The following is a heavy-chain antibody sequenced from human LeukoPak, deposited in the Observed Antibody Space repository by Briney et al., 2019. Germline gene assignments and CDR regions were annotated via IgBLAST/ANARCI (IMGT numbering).Heavy chain of an antibody. J-gene: IGHJ4*02. CDR2: IIPILGIA. CDR3: ARENDFWSGYSPTTPYYFDY. V-gene: IGHV1-69*04. D-gene: IGHD3-3*01. Sequence: RASVKVSCKASGGTFSSYAISWVRQAPGQGLEWMGRIIPILGIANYAQKFQGRVTITADKSTSTAYMELSSLRSEDTAVYYCARENDFWSGYSPTTPYYFDYWGQGTLVTVSS. CDR1: GGTFSSYA.